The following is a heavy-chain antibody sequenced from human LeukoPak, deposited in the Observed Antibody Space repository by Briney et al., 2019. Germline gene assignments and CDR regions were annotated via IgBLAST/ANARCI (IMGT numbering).Heavy chain of an antibody. CDR2: ISYDGSNK. V-gene: IGHV3-30-3*01. CDR1: GFTFSSYA. Sequence: AGGSLRLSCAASGFTFSSYAMHWVRQAPGKGLEWVAVISYDGSNKYYADSVKGRFTISRDNSKNTLYLQMNSLRAEDTAVYYCARDRRLHGMDVWGQGTTVTVSS. J-gene: IGHJ6*02. CDR3: ARDRRLHGMDV.